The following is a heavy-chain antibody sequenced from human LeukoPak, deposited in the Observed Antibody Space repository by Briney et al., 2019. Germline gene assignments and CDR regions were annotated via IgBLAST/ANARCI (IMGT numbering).Heavy chain of an antibody. CDR1: GGSISSYY. J-gene: IGHJ3*02. Sequence: SETLSLTCTVSGGSISSYYWSWIRQPPGKGLEWIGYIYYSGNTNTNYNPSLKSRVTISADTSKNQFSLQLSSVTAADTAVYYCARDGYYDSSGYYYKLDAFDIWGQGTTVTVSS. CDR2: IYYSGNTNT. CDR3: ARDGYYDSSGYYYKLDAFDI. V-gene: IGHV4-59*01. D-gene: IGHD3-22*01.